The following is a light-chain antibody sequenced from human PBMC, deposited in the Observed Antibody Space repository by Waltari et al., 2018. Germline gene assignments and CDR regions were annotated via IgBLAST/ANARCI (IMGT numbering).Light chain of an antibody. CDR3: QQYNVWPPLT. J-gene: IGKJ4*01. V-gene: IGKV3-15*01. Sequence: EAVMTQSPATLSVSPGERVTLSCRASQTIHDNLAWYQHRPGQAPRILIYVASTRAPDSPRRVVGCGSGAECSLTMRSLQSEDSGVYYCQQYNVWPPLTVGGGTKVEVK. CDR1: QTIHDN. CDR2: VAS.